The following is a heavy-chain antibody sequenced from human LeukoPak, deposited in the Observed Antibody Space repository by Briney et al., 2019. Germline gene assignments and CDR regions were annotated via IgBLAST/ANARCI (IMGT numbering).Heavy chain of an antibody. V-gene: IGHV4-34*01. CDR2: INHSGRT. CDR1: GGSFSGYY. Sequence: SETLSLTCAVYGGSFSGYYWSWIRQPPGKGLEWIGEINHSGRTNYNPSLKSRVTISVDTSKNQLSLKLSSVTAADTAVYYCARPLTRGGTYYVWGQGTLVTVSS. D-gene: IGHD1-26*01. J-gene: IGHJ4*02. CDR3: ARPLTRGGTYYV.